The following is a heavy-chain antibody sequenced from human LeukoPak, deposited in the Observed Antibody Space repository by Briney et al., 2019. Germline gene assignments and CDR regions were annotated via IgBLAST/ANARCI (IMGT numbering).Heavy chain of an antibody. CDR1: GFTFSSYA. D-gene: IGHD2-2*01. CDR2: ISYDGSNK. J-gene: IGHJ4*02. CDR3: ARGGDIVVVHGSFFDY. V-gene: IGHV3-30-3*01. Sequence: PGGSLRLSCAASGFTFSSYAMHWVRQAPGKGLEWVAVISYDGSNKYYADSVKGRFTISRDNSKNTLYLQMNSLRAEDTAVYHCARGGDIVVVHGSFFDYWGQGTLVTVSS.